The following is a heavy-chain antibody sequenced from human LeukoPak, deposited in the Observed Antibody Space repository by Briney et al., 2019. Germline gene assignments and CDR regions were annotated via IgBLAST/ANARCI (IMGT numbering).Heavy chain of an antibody. V-gene: IGHV3-48*03. CDR1: GFTFSSYE. D-gene: IGHD3-16*01. CDR2: ISSSGSSI. CDR3: ARGGSAVNWFDP. J-gene: IGHJ5*02. Sequence: GGSLRLSCAASGFTFSSYEMNWVRQAPGKGLEWVSYISSSGSSIYYADSVKGRFTISRDNAKNTLYLQMNSLRAEDTAVYYCARGGSAVNWFDPWGQGTLVTVSS.